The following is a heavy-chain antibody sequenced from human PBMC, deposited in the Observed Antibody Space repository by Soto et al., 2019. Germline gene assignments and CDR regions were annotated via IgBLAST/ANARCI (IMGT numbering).Heavy chain of an antibody. V-gene: IGHV5-10-1*01. CDR1: GYSFTSYW. J-gene: IGHJ5*02. D-gene: IGHD2-8*01. CDR3: ARHVPRPLTPSNQNGEWAWFDP. CDR2: IDPSDSYT. Sequence: GESLKISCKGSGYSFTSYWTSWVRQMPGKGLEWMGRIDPSDSYTNYSPSFQGHVTISADKSISTAYLQLSSLKASDTAMYYCARHVPRPLTPSNQNGEWAWFDPWGQGTLVTVSS.